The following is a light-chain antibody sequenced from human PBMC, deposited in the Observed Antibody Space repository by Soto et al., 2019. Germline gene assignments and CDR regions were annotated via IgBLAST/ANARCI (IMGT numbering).Light chain of an antibody. V-gene: IGKV3-20*01. CDR3: QQYGSSPMT. CDR1: QSVSSSY. J-gene: IGKJ1*01. CDR2: GAS. Sequence: EIVLTQSPGTLSLSPGERATLSCRASQSVSSSYLAWYQQKPGQAPRLLIYGASSRATGIPDRFSGSGSGTDFTITISRLEPEAFAVYYCQQYGSSPMTFGQGTKVEI.